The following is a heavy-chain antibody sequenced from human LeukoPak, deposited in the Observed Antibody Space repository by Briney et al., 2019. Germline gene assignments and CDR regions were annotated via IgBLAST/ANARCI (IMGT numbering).Heavy chain of an antibody. CDR1: GGSTSSHF. Sequence: SETLSLTCTVSGGSTSSHFWSWIRQPPGKGLEWIGNIYTGGTTKYNPSLKSGLIISIDTSKNQLSLHLVSVTAADTAVDYCTKATKWLAFDDWGRGTLVTVSS. J-gene: IGHJ4*02. CDR2: IYTGGTT. V-gene: IGHV4-59*11. D-gene: IGHD6-19*01. CDR3: TKATKWLAFDD.